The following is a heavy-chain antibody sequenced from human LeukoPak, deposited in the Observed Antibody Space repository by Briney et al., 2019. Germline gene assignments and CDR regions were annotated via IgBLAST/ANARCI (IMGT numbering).Heavy chain of an antibody. J-gene: IGHJ5*02. V-gene: IGHV3-30*02. D-gene: IGHD6-19*01. CDR1: DFTFSNFG. Sequence: GGSLRLSCVASDFTFSNFGMLWVRQAPGKGLEWLSFIRYDGSNNYHADSVKGRFSISRDNSKNTLHLQMNTLRPDDTAVYYCARTAVAGTLRWFDLWGQGTLAIVSS. CDR2: IRYDGSNN. CDR3: ARTAVAGTLRWFDL.